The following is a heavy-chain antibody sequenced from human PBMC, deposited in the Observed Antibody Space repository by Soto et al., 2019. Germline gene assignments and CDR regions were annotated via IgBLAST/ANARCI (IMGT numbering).Heavy chain of an antibody. CDR1: GFTFSSYA. D-gene: IGHD3-22*01. Sequence: EVQLLESGGGLVQPGGSLRLSCAASGFTFSSYAMSWVRQAPGKGLEWVSAISGSGGSTYYADSVKGRFTISRDNSKNTLYLQINSLRAEDTAVYYCAKAMMDYYYYAMDVWGQGTTVTVSS. V-gene: IGHV3-23*01. CDR3: AKAMMDYYYYAMDV. J-gene: IGHJ6*02. CDR2: ISGSGGST.